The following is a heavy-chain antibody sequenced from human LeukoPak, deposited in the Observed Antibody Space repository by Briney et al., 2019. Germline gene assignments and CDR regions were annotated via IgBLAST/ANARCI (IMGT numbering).Heavy chain of an antibody. Sequence: GGSLRLSCAASGFSFRSYGMHWVRQAPGKGLEWVAVISYDGSNKYYADSVKGRFTISRDNSKNTLYLQMNSLRAEDTAVYYCARRGRNPATFDYWGQGTLVTVSS. CDR2: ISYDGSNK. D-gene: IGHD3-10*01. CDR1: GFSFRSYG. CDR3: ARRGRNPATFDY. J-gene: IGHJ4*02. V-gene: IGHV3-30*03.